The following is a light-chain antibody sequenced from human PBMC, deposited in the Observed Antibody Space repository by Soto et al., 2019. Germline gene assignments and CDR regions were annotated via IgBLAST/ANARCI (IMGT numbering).Light chain of an antibody. J-gene: IGKJ2*01. CDR3: QHYDTYPYT. CDR2: GAS. CDR1: QSISSW. V-gene: IGKV1-5*03. Sequence: DPQMTQSPSTLSAYVGDRVTITCRASQSISSWLAWYQQKPGKAPKLLIYGASNLESGVPSRFSGSGSGTEFTLTISSLQPDDSATYYCQHYDTYPYTFGRGTKLEIK.